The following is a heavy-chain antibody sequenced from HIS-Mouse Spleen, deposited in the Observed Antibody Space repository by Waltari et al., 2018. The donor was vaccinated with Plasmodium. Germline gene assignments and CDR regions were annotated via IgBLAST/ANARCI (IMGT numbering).Heavy chain of an antibody. CDR1: GFTFSSYS. CDR3: AIDTRLEVRSYWYFDL. CDR2: ISSSSSYI. D-gene: IGHD3-3*01. V-gene: IGHV3-21*01. Sequence: EEQLVESGGGLVKHGGSLRLSCAASGFTFSSYSMNWVRQAPGKGLEWVSSISSSSSYIYYADSVKGRFTISRDNAKNSLYLQLSSLRAEDTAVYYCAIDTRLEVRSYWYFDLWGRGTLVTVSS. J-gene: IGHJ2*01.